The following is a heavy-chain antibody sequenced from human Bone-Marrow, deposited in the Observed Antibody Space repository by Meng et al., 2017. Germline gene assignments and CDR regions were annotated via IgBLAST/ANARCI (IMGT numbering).Heavy chain of an antibody. D-gene: IGHD1-26*01. CDR1: GYMFTVYY. CDR3: TRDPSRDVGATDYYYYRMDV. Sequence: ASVKVSCKASGYMFTVYYMHWVRQAPGQGLEWMGRINPNTGDANYAQKFQGRVTMSRDTSITTIYMELSRLRSDDTAVYYCTRDPSRDVGATDYYYYRMDVWGQGTTVTVSS. J-gene: IGHJ6*02. V-gene: IGHV1-2*06. CDR2: INPNTGDA.